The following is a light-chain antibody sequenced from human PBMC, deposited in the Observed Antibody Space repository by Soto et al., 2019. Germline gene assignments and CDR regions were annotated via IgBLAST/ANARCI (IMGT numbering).Light chain of an antibody. Sequence: QSGLTQPRSASGSPGRSVTISCTGTSSDVGAYNYVSWYQQLPGKAPKLIIYEVSKRPSGVPDRFSGSKSGNTASLTVSGLQAEDEADYYCTSYAGTYSFFYVFGTGTKVTVL. CDR1: SSDVGAYNY. CDR2: EVS. J-gene: IGLJ1*01. V-gene: IGLV2-8*01. CDR3: TSYAGTYSFFYV.